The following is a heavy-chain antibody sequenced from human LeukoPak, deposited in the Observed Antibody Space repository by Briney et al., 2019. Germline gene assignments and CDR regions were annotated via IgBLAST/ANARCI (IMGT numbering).Heavy chain of an antibody. Sequence: GGSLRLSCAASGFIFDDYAMHWVRQAPGKGLEWVSGISWNSGSIGYADSVKGRFTISRDNAKNSLYLQMNSLRAEDTALYYCAKGADLDYYYYMDVWGKGTTVTVSS. CDR1: GFIFDDYA. D-gene: IGHD3-3*01. CDR2: ISWNSGSI. CDR3: AKGADLDYYYYMDV. V-gene: IGHV3-9*01. J-gene: IGHJ6*03.